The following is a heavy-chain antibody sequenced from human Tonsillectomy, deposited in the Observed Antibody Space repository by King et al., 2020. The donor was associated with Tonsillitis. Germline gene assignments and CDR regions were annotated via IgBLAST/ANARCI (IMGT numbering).Heavy chain of an antibody. Sequence: QLVQSGGGVVQPGRSLRLSCAGSGFTFSDHSIHWVRQAPGKGLEWVALISFDGSRKYYADSVKGRFTISRDNSKNTLYLQLSSLRVEDTAVYYCARERLYSSGWGIDYWGQGTLVTVSS. CDR1: GFTFSDHS. J-gene: IGHJ4*02. CDR3: ARERLYSSGWGIDY. CDR2: ISFDGSRK. D-gene: IGHD6-19*01. V-gene: IGHV3-33*05.